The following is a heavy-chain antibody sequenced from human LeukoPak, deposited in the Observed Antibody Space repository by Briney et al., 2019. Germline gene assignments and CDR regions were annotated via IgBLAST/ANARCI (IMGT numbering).Heavy chain of an antibody. CDR2: VAKDGGDK. Sequence: PGGSLRLSCVTSGFTFSTYGMHRVRQAPGRGLEWVAFVAKDGGDKYSADSVKGRFTISRDNSKNALYLEMNSLRADDTAVYYCARSYVLHFLDPWGQGTLVTVSS. V-gene: IGHV3-30*02. CDR3: ARSYVLHFLDP. D-gene: IGHD3-10*02. J-gene: IGHJ5*02. CDR1: GFTFSTYG.